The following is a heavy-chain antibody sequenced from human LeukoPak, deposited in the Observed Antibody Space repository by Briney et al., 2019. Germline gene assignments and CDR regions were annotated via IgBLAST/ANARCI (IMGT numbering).Heavy chain of an antibody. Sequence: GGSLRLSCAASGFTFSSYAMSWVRHAPGKGLEWVSAISGSGGSTYYADSVKGRFTISRDNSKNTLFLQMNSLRAEDTAVYYCAKGRYYYDSSDAFDIWGQGTMVTVSS. V-gene: IGHV3-23*01. D-gene: IGHD3-22*01. CDR1: GFTFSSYA. CDR2: ISGSGGST. J-gene: IGHJ3*02. CDR3: AKGRYYYDSSDAFDI.